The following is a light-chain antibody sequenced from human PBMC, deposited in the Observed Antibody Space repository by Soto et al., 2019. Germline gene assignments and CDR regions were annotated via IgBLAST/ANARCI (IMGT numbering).Light chain of an antibody. CDR3: QQTYSKPYT. J-gene: IGKJ2*01. CDR2: AAS. CDR1: QSISSY. V-gene: IGKV1-39*01. Sequence: DIQMTQSPSSLSASVGDRVTITCRASQSISSYLNWYQQKPGKAPKLPIYAASNLQSGVPSRFSGSGSGTDFTLTISSLQPEDFATYYCQQTYSKPYTFGQGTKLEIK.